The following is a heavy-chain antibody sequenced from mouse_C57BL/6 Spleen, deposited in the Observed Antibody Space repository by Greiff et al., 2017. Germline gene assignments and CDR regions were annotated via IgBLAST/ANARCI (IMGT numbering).Heavy chain of an antibody. CDR2: IYPGSGNT. Sequence: VQRVESGAELVRPGASVKLSCKASGYTFTDYYINWVKQRPGQGLEWIARIYPGSGNTYYNEKFKGKATLTAEKSSSTAYMQLSSLTSEDSAVYFCARWDGSSYYLDYWGQGTTLTVSS. CDR3: ARWDGSSYYLDY. V-gene: IGHV1-76*01. CDR1: GYTFTDYY. D-gene: IGHD1-1*01. J-gene: IGHJ2*01.